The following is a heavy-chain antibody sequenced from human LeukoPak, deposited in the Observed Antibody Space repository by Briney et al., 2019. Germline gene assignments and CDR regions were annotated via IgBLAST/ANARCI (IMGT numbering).Heavy chain of an antibody. J-gene: IGHJ6*03. CDR3: ARDHCSGGSCYRDYYYYYMDV. V-gene: IGHV4-61*02. CDR1: GGSISSSSYY. CDR2: IYTSGST. Sequence: PSETLSLTCTVSGGSISSSSYYWGWIRQPPGKGLEWIGRIYTSGSTNYNPPLKSRVTISVDTSKNQFSLKLSSVTAADTAVYYCARDHCSGGSCYRDYYYYYMDVWGKGTTVTVSS. D-gene: IGHD2-15*01.